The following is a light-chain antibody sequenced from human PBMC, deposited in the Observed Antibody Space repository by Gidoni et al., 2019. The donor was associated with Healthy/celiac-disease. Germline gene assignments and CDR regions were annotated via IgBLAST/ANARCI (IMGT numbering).Light chain of an antibody. Sequence: QSALPQPRSVPGTPAQSVTISCTGTSSDVGGYNYVSWYQQHPGKAPKLMIYDVSKRPSGVPDRFSGSKSGNTASLTISGLQAEDEADYYCCSYAGSYTLVFGGGTKLTVL. J-gene: IGLJ2*01. CDR3: CSYAGSYTLV. CDR2: DVS. CDR1: SSDVGGYNY. V-gene: IGLV2-11*01.